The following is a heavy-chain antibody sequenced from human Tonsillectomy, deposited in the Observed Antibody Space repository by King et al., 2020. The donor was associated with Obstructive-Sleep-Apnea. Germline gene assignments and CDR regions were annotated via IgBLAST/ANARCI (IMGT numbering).Heavy chain of an antibody. Sequence: QLQESGPGLVKPSQTLSLTCTVSGDSISSGDYFWTWIRQPPGKGLEWIGYIYYSGDTYYNPSLNSRVTISVDTSKNQFSLKLTSVTAADTAVYYCARQFIAAEAQFDYWGRGTLVTVSS. J-gene: IGHJ4*02. CDR1: GDSISSGDYF. V-gene: IGHV4-30-4*01. CDR3: ARQFIAAEAQFDY. CDR2: IYYSGDT. D-gene: IGHD6-13*01.